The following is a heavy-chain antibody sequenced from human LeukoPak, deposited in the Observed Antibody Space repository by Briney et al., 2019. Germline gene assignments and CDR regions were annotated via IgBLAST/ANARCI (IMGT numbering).Heavy chain of an antibody. J-gene: IGHJ4*02. CDR3: ARDFKGATSRFYFDY. Sequence: GGSLRLSCAASGFTFDDYAMHWVRQAPGKGLEWVSGISWNSGSIGYADSVKGRFTISRDNAKNSLYLQMNSLRAEDTAVYYCARDFKGATSRFYFDYWGQGTLVTVSS. CDR1: GFTFDDYA. CDR2: ISWNSGSI. D-gene: IGHD1-26*01. V-gene: IGHV3-9*01.